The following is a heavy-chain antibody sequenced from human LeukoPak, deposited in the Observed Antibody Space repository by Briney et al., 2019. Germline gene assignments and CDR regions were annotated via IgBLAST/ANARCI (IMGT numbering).Heavy chain of an antibody. CDR3: ARDLAGLVVPAAIFDP. Sequence: SETLSLTCTVSGGSISSGDYYWSWIRQPPGKGLEWIGYIYYSGSTYYNPSLKSRVTISVDTSKNQFSLKLSSVTAADTAVYYCARDLAGLVVPAAIFDPWGQGTLVTVSS. CDR2: IYYSGST. J-gene: IGHJ5*02. CDR1: GGSISSGDYY. D-gene: IGHD2-2*01. V-gene: IGHV4-30-4*08.